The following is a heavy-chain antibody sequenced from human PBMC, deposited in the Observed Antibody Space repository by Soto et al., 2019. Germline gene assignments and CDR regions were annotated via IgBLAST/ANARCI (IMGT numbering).Heavy chain of an antibody. CDR1: GVSVSSDIYY. J-gene: IGHJ6*02. Sequence: QVQLQESGPGLVKPSQTLSLTCSVSGVSVSSDIYYWSWIRHHPGKGLEWIGYIYYSGNTYYNPSLGGRVTISLDTSKNYFSLRLRSVTPADTAVYYCARYPVVVVPAANYGLDVWGQGTTVTVSS. D-gene: IGHD2-2*01. V-gene: IGHV4-31*03. CDR2: IYYSGNT. CDR3: ARYPVVVVPAANYGLDV.